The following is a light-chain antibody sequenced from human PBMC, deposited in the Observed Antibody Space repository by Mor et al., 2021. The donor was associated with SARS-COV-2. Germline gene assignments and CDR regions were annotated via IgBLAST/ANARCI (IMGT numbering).Light chain of an antibody. V-gene: IGLV2-14*03. CDR3: SSYSRSSPYV. CDR2: VT. J-gene: IGLJ1*01. Sequence: VTNRPSGVSNRFSGSKSGNTASLTISGLQTEDEADYYCSSYSRSSPYVFGTGTKVTVL.